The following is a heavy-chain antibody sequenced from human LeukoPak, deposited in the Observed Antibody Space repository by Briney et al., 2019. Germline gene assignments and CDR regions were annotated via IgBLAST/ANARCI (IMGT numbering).Heavy chain of an antibody. CDR3: ARDKGYYDSTAQNYYYYMDV. Sequence: SVKVSCKASGGTFSSYAISWVRQAPGQGLEWMGGIIPIFGTANYAQKFQGRVTITADESTSTAYMELSSLRSEDTAVYYCARDKGYYDSTAQNYYYYMDVWGKGTTVTISS. J-gene: IGHJ6*03. CDR2: IIPIFGTA. D-gene: IGHD3-22*01. V-gene: IGHV1-69*13. CDR1: GGTFSSYA.